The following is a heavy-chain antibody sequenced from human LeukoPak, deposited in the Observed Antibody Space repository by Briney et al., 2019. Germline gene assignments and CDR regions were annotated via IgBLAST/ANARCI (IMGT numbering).Heavy chain of an antibody. J-gene: IGHJ4*02. V-gene: IGHV1-46*01. CDR3: ARGSYYYDSSGYYPLYFDY. D-gene: IGHD3-22*01. CDR1: GYTFTSYY. Sequence: ASVKVSCKASGYTFTSYYMHWVRQAPGQGLEWKGIINPSGGSTNYAQKFQGRVIMTRDTSTSTVYMELSSLRSEDTAVYYCARGSYYYDSSGYYPLYFDYWGQGTLVTVSS. CDR2: INPSGGST.